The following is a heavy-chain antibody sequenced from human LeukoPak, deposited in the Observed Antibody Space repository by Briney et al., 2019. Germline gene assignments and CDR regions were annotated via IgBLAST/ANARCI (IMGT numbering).Heavy chain of an antibody. CDR2: ISSSSSYI. D-gene: IGHD5-12*01. J-gene: IGHJ4*02. V-gene: IGHV3-21*01. CDR3: ARGPGYDHSLTDY. CDR1: GFTFSSYS. Sequence: GGSLRLSCAASGFTFSSYSMNWVRQAPGKGLEWVSSISSSSSYIYYADSVKGRFTISRDNSKNTLYLQRNNLRTEDTAVYYCARGPGYDHSLTDYWGQGTLVTVSS.